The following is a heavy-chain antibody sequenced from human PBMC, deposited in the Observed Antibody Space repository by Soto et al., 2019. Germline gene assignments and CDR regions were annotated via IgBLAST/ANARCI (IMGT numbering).Heavy chain of an antibody. V-gene: IGHV4-39*01. CDR3: ASSREIGLTVFDY. Sequence: PSETLSLTCTVFGDSISNNDSFWDWIRQPPGKGLEWIGSIYYSGSTYYNPSLKSRVTISIDTSKNQSSLKLNFVTAADTAVYYCASSREIGLTVFDYGGQGPLVTAPS. J-gene: IGHJ4*02. CDR2: IYYSGST. D-gene: IGHD2-21*02. CDR1: GDSISNNDSF.